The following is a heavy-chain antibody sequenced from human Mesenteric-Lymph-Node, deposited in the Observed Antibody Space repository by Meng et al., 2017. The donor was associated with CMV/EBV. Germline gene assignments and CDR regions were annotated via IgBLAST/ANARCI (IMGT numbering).Heavy chain of an antibody. V-gene: IGHV3-30*02. Sequence: GESLKISCAASGFTFSSHGMHWVRQAPGKGLEWVAFIRYDGSGQYYADSVKGRFTISRDNSKNTLSLQMNGLRPEDTAVYFCVNIFESPRPRPSTAPITFDSWGQGTLVTVSS. J-gene: IGHJ4*02. D-gene: IGHD1-1*01. CDR3: VNIFESPRPRPSTAPITFDS. CDR1: GFTFSSHG. CDR2: IRYDGSGQ.